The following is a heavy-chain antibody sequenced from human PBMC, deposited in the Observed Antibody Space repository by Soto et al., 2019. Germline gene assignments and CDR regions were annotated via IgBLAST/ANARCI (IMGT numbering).Heavy chain of an antibody. CDR3: ARQGFGELSDGVDV. CDR1: GDSCSSYW. V-gene: IGHV5-51*01. J-gene: IGHJ6*02. CDR2: IYPGDSDK. Sequence: SCHGCGDSCSSYWMGWVSQITCKGLEWMGIIYPGDSDKRYSPSFQGQVTISVDKSISTAYLQWSSLKASDTAMYYCARQGFGELSDGVDVWGQGTTVTVSS. D-gene: IGHD3-10*01.